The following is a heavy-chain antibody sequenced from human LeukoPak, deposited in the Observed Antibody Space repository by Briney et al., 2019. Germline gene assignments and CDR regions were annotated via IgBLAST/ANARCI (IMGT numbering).Heavy chain of an antibody. CDR1: GFRFSDFT. CDR3: ATKFDY. V-gene: IGHV3-23*01. CDR2: ISGSGGST. Sequence: GGSLRLSCAASGFRFSDFTMTWVRQAPGKGLEWVSAISGSGGSTYYADSVKGRFTISRDNSKNTLYLQMNSLRAEDTAVYYCATKFDYWGQGTLVTVSS. J-gene: IGHJ4*02.